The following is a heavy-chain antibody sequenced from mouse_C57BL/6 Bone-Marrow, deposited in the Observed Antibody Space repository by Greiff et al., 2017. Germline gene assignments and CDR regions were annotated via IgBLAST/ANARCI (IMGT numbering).Heavy chain of an antibody. J-gene: IGHJ2*01. CDR2: IYPGDGDT. CDR3: AREEGLLRYYFDY. Sequence: QVQLKESGAELVKPGASVKISCKASGYAFSSYWMNWVKQRPGKGLEWIGQIYPGDGDTNYNGKFKGKATLTAYKSSSTAYMPLSSLTSEDSAVYFCAREEGLLRYYFDYWGQGTTLTVSS. D-gene: IGHD1-1*01. V-gene: IGHV1-80*01. CDR1: GYAFSSYW.